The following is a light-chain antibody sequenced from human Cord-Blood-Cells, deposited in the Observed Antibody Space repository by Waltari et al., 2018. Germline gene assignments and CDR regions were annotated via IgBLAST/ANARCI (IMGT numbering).Light chain of an antibody. CDR3: SSYTSSSTVV. V-gene: IGLV2-14*01. J-gene: IGLJ2*01. Sequence: QSALTQPAPVSGSPGQSITTSCTGTSSDVGGSNYVPWYQQHPGKAPKLMIYEVSNRPSGVSNRFSGSKSGNTASLTISGLQAEDEADYYCSSYTSSSTVVFGGGTKLTVL. CDR1: SSDVGGSNY. CDR2: EVS.